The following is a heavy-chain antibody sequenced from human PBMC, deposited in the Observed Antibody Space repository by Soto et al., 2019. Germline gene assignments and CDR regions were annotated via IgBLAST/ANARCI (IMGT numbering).Heavy chain of an antibody. CDR2: IIPIFGTA. V-gene: IGHV1-69*12. Sequence: QVQLVQSGAEVKKPGSSVKVSCKASGGTFSSYAISWVRQAPGQGLEWMGGIIPIFGTANYAQKFQGRVTITADESTSTASMEMSSLRAEDTAVYYCARQDIVVVVAATPMTNWFDPWGQGTLVTVSS. D-gene: IGHD2-15*01. J-gene: IGHJ5*02. CDR1: GGTFSSYA. CDR3: ARQDIVVVVAATPMTNWFDP.